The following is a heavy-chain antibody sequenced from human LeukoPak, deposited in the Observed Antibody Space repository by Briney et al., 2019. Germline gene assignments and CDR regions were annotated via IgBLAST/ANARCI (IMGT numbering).Heavy chain of an antibody. CDR3: ASEDIVATSPDY. D-gene: IGHD5-12*01. CDR2: ISSSSSTI. V-gene: IGHV3-48*02. Sequence: PGGSLRLSCATSGFIFSSYSMNWVRQAPGKGLEWVSYISSSSSTIYYADSVKGRFTISRDNAKNSLYLQMNSLRDEDTAVYYCASEDIVATSPDYWGQGTLVTVSS. J-gene: IGHJ4*02. CDR1: GFIFSSYS.